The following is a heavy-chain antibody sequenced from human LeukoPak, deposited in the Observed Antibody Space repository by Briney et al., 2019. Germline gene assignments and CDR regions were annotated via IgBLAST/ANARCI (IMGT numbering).Heavy chain of an antibody. V-gene: IGHV4-34*01. D-gene: IGHD6-13*01. Sequence: ASETLSLTCAVYGGSFSGYYWSWIRQPPGTGLEWIGEINHSGSTNYNPSLKGRVTISVDTSKNQFSLKLSSVTAADTAVYYCARGVAAAWRGLDWFDPWGQGTLVTVSS. J-gene: IGHJ5*02. CDR2: INHSGST. CDR1: GGSFSGYY. CDR3: ARGVAAAWRGLDWFDP.